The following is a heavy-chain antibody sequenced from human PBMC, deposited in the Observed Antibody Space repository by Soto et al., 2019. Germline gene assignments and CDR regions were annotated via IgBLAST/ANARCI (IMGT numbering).Heavy chain of an antibody. CDR1: GGSISSSNY. Sequence: QLQLQESGPGLVKPSENLSLTCTVSGGSISSSNYWAWIRQPPGKGLEWIASIYYSGRIYYTPSLNSRVTISMDASKNQSSLDLASVTAADTAVYFCARQLGNYGEWAFDYWGQGTLVTVSS. CDR2: IYYSGRI. V-gene: IGHV4-39*01. J-gene: IGHJ4*02. CDR3: ARQLGNYGEWAFDY. D-gene: IGHD4-17*01.